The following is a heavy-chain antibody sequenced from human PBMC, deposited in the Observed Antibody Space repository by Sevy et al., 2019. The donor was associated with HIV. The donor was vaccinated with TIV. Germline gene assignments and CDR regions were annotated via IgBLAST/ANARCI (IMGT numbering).Heavy chain of an antibody. CDR3: XXXXXXXXXXXSHGVDV. J-gene: IGHJ6*02. CDR2: INPNRGDT. V-gene: IGHV1-2*04. Sequence: ASVKVSCKATGYTFTGYYLHWVRRAPGRGLEWMGWINPNRGDTHYSQKFQGWVTMTSDTSISTAYMELDRLTSDDTXXXXXXXXXXXXXXXXSHGVDVWGLGTTVTVSS. CDR1: GYTFTGYY.